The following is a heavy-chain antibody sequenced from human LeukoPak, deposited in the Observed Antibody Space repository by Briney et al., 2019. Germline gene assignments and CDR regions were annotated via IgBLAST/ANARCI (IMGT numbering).Heavy chain of an antibody. CDR3: ARDRYDSSGYYLGFDY. D-gene: IGHD3-22*01. J-gene: IGHJ4*02. CDR2: INPNSGNT. V-gene: IGHV1-8*03. CDR1: GYTFTTLD. Sequence: ASVKVSCKASGYTFTTLDINWVRQATGQGLEWMGWINPNSGNTGYAQKFQGRVTITTDESTSTAYMELSSLRSEDTAVYYCARDRYDSSGYYLGFDYWGQGTLVTVSS.